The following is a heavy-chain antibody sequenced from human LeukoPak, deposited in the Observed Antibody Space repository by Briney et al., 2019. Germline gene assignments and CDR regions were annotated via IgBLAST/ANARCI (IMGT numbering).Heavy chain of an antibody. Sequence: PSGTLSLTCAVSGGSISSSNWWSWVRQPPGKGLEWIGEIYHSGSTNYNPSLKSRVTISVDKSKNQFSLKLSSVTAADTAVYYCARGDSPGSSSWYGRYYYGMDVWGQGTTVTVSS. J-gene: IGHJ6*02. CDR2: IYHSGST. D-gene: IGHD6-13*01. V-gene: IGHV4-4*02. CDR3: ARGDSPGSSSWYGRYYYGMDV. CDR1: GGSISSSNW.